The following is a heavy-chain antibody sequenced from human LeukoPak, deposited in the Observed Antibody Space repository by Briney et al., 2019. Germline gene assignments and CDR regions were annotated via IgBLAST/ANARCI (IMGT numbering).Heavy chain of an antibody. CDR1: GFTFSSYW. CDR3: ARDAYGSGSYRLYYYYGMDV. D-gene: IGHD3-10*01. V-gene: IGHV3-7*01. J-gene: IGHJ6*02. Sequence: GGSLRLSCAASGFTFSSYWMSWVRQAPGKGLGGVANIKQDRSEKYHVDSVKGRFTISRDNAKNSLYLQMNSLRAEDTAVYYCARDAYGSGSYRLYYYYGMDVWGQGTTVTVSS. CDR2: IKQDRSEK.